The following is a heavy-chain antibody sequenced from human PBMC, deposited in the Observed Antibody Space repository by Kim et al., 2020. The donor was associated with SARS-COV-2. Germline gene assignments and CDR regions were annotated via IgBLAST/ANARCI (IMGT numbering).Heavy chain of an antibody. Sequence: AAPVKGRFTISRDDSKNTLYLQMNSLKTDDTAVYYCTTEGDYYYYYGMDVWGQGTTVTVSS. CDR3: TTEGDYYYYYGMDV. J-gene: IGHJ6*02. V-gene: IGHV3-15*01.